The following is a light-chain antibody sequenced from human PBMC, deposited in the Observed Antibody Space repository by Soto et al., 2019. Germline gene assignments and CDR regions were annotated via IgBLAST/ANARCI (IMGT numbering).Light chain of an antibody. V-gene: IGKV3-20*01. CDR1: QSVSSD. CDR3: QHYPSSPPSS. J-gene: IGKJ2*01. Sequence: EIVLTQSPGTLSLSPGERATLSCRASQSVSSDLAWYQQKPGQAPRLLIYGASSRATGIPDRFSGSGSRTDFTLTISRLEPEDFAVYYCQHYPSSPPSSFAQGTKLEIK. CDR2: GAS.